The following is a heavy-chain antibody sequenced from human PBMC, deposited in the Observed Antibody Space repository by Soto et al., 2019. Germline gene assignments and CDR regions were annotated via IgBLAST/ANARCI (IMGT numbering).Heavy chain of an antibody. V-gene: IGHV3-30*18. Sequence: GSLRLSCAASGFTFSSYGMHWVRQAPGKGLEWVAVISYDGSNKYYADSVKGRFTISRDNSKNTLYLQMNSLRAEDTAVYYCAKVSYYDFWSGYRIDNDAFDIWGQGTMVTVSS. CDR2: ISYDGSNK. CDR1: GFTFSSYG. D-gene: IGHD3-3*01. CDR3: AKVSYYDFWSGYRIDNDAFDI. J-gene: IGHJ3*02.